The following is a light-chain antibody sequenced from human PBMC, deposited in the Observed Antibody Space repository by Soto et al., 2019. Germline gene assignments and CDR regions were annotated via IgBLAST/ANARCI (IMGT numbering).Light chain of an antibody. CDR1: SSNIGNEY. V-gene: IGLV1-51*01. CDR2: DNN. J-gene: IGLJ2*01. Sequence: QSVLTQPPSVSAAPGQKVTISCSGSSSNIGNEYVSWYQHLPGTAPKLVIYDNNKRPSGIPDRFSGSKPGTSATLDITGPQTGDEAEYYCATWDSSLSGVVFGGGTKLTVL. CDR3: ATWDSSLSGVV.